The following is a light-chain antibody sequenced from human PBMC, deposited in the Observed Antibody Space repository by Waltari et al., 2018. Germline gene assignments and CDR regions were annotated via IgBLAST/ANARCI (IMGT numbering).Light chain of an antibody. V-gene: IGLV3-1*01. CDR3: QAWDSSTVV. CDR1: KVGDKS. CDR2: QDS. Sequence: SYELTQPPSVSVSPGQTASITCSGDKVGDKSDSWYQQKPGQSPVLVIYQDSKRPSGIPERFSGSNSGNTATLTISGTQAMDEADYYCQAWDSSTVVFGGGTKLTVL. J-gene: IGLJ2*01.